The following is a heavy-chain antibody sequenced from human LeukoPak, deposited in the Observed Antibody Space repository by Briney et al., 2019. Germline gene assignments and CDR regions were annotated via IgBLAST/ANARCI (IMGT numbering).Heavy chain of an antibody. D-gene: IGHD3-22*01. CDR3: AKGARSGVITSLDY. J-gene: IGHJ4*02. V-gene: IGHV3-23*01. CDR1: GFTFSSHA. Sequence: GGSLRLSCAASGFTFSSHAMSWVRQAPGKGLEWVSGFSGSGADTDYTDSVKGRLTISRDNSKNTLYLQMNSLRAEDTAIYYCAKGARSGVITSLDYWGQGTLVTVSS. CDR2: FSGSGADT.